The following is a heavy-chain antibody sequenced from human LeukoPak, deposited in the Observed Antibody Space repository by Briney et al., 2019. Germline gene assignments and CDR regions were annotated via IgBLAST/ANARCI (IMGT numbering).Heavy chain of an antibody. CDR1: GFTFSSYA. V-gene: IGHV3-23*01. J-gene: IGHJ4*02. Sequence: GGSLRLSCAASGFTFSSYAMSWVRQAPGKGLEWVSAISGSGGSTYYADSVKGRFTISSDNSKNTLYLQMNSLRAEDTAVYYCAKDILKLAATGGFDYWGQGTLVTVSS. D-gene: IGHD2-15*01. CDR3: AKDILKLAATGGFDY. CDR2: ISGSGGST.